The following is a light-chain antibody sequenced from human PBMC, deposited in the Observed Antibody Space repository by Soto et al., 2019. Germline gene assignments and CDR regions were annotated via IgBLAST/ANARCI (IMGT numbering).Light chain of an antibody. CDR2: DVT. V-gene: IGLV2-14*01. CDR3: SSFTSSITYV. Sequence: QSALTQPASVSGSPGQSITISCTGTSSDVGGYNSVSWYRQDPGKAPKLMIYDVTNRPSGVSNRFPGSKSGNTASLTISGLQAEDEADYYCSSFTSSITYVFGTGTKVTVL. CDR1: SSDVGGYNS. J-gene: IGLJ1*01.